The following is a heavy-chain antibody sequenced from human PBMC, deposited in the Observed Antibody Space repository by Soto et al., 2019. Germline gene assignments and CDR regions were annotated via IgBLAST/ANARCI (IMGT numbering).Heavy chain of an antibody. CDR1: GASVSSNSAG. D-gene: IGHD1-26*01. Sequence: TLSLTCAITGASVSSNSAGWSWVRQSPSRGLEWLGRTYYRSKWYYEYAVSVRGRITINPDTSKNQYSLQLNSVTPEDTAVYFCARGEQYSGRIFDYWGQGTLVTVSS. CDR3: ARGEQYSGRIFDY. J-gene: IGHJ4*01. V-gene: IGHV6-1*01. CDR2: TYYRSKWYY.